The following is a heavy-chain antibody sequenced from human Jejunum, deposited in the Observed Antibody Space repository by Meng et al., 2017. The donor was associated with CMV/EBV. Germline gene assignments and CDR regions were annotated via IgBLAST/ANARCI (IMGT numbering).Heavy chain of an antibody. Sequence: QAHLPQAGAVLLTPSVTLSLTSGVYCEYFSVYYCTLTRQPPGKGLEWIGEIYRDGTTNYDPSLKSRVTISVDSPKSQFSLNLTSLTAADTAVYYCARATKANCWEVLNSWGQGTLVTVSS. J-gene: IGHJ4*02. V-gene: IGHV4-34*02. CDR2: IYRDGTT. CDR3: ARATKANCWEVLNS. CDR1: CEYFSVYY. D-gene: IGHD2-2*01.